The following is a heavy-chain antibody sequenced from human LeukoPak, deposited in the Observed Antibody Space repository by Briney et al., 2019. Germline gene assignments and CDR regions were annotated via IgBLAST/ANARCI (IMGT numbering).Heavy chain of an antibody. D-gene: IGHD5-12*01. CDR3: ARYDIVATINAFDI. CDR2: IYYSGST. CDR1: GGSISSYY. J-gene: IGHJ3*02. V-gene: IGHV4-59*01. Sequence: SETLSLTCTVSGGSISSYYWSWIRQPPGKGLEWIGYIYYSGSTNYNPSLKSRVTISVDTSKNQFSLKLSSVTAADTAVYYCARYDIVATINAFDIWGQGTMVTVSS.